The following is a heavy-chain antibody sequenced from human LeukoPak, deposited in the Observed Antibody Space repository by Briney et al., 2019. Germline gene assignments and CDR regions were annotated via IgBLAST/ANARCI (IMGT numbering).Heavy chain of an antibody. J-gene: IGHJ4*02. V-gene: IGHV3-21*01. CDR2: ISSSSSYI. D-gene: IGHD5-18*01. CDR1: GFTFSSDS. Sequence: GGSLRLSCAASGFTFSSDSTNWVRQGPGKGLERVSSISSSSSYIYYADSVKGRFTISRDNAKNSLYLQMNSLRAEDTAVYYCARDRFTAMVVYYFDYWGQGTLVTVSS. CDR3: ARDRFTAMVVYYFDY.